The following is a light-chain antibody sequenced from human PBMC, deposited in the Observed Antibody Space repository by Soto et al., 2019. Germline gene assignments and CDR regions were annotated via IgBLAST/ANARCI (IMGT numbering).Light chain of an antibody. CDR2: DAS. J-gene: IGKJ4*01. V-gene: IGKV3-11*01. CDR1: QSVRTY. Sequence: EIVLTQSPATLSLSPGERATLACRASQSVRTYVAWYQQKPGQAPRLLIYDASNRATGIPARFGGSGSGTDFNLTISGLEPEDFAVYYCHQRSNWPLTFGGGTKVEIK. CDR3: HQRSNWPLT.